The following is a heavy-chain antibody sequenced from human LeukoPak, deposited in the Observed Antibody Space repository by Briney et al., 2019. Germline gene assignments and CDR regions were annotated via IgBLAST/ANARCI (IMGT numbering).Heavy chain of an antibody. CDR3: ARGCSSTSCPRYYYYGMDV. V-gene: IGHV4-30-4*08. J-gene: IGHJ6*02. D-gene: IGHD2-2*01. CDR2: IYYSGST. Sequence: PSETLSLTCAVYGGSFSGYYWSWIRQPPGKGMEWIGYIYYSGSTYYNPSLKSRVTISVDTSKNQFSLKLSSVTAADTAVYYCARGCSSTSCPRYYYYGMDVWGQGTTVTVSS. CDR1: GGSFSGYY.